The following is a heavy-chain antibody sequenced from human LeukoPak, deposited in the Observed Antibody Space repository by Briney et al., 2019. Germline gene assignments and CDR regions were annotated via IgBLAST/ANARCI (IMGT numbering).Heavy chain of an antibody. D-gene: IGHD3-22*01. CDR1: GFTFSNYG. V-gene: IGHV3-30*02. CDR2: IQTDGNTK. Sequence: GGSLRLSCAASGFTFSNYGIHWVRQAPGKGLEWVTFIQTDGNTKYYADSVRGRLTISRDNSKNTVSLQMNSLRAEDTAVYYCARDMAGDYDSSGYPDYWGQGTLVTVSS. J-gene: IGHJ4*02. CDR3: ARDMAGDYDSSGYPDY.